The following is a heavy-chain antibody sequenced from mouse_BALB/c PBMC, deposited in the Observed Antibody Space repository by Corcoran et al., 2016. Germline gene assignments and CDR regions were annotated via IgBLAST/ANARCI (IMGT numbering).Heavy chain of an antibody. CDR3: ARSGWDDGLAY. CDR1: GYSFTGYY. D-gene: IGHD4-1*01. J-gene: IGHJ3*01. V-gene: IGHV1-26*01. Sequence: EVQLQQSGPELVKPGASVKISCKASGYSFTGYYMHWVKQSHVKSLEWIGRINPYNGATSYNQNFKDKASLTVDKSSSTAYMELSSLTSEDSAVYYCARSGWDDGLAYWGQGTLVTVSA. CDR2: INPYNGAT.